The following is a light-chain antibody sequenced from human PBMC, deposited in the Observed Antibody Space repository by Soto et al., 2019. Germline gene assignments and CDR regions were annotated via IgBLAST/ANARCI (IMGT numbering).Light chain of an antibody. J-gene: IGKJ1*01. CDR1: QSISTW. V-gene: IGKV1-5*01. CDR2: DAS. CDR3: HQYNTYPRT. Sequence: DIQMTQSPSTLSASVGDRVTITCRASQSISTWLAWYQQKPGNAPKLLIYDASSLESGVPSRFSGSGSGTEFTLTISSLQPDDFATYYCHQYNTYPRTFGQGTKVEIK.